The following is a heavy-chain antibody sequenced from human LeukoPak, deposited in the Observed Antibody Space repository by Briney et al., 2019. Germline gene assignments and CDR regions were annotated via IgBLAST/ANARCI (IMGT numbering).Heavy chain of an antibody. CDR2: ISSSGGST. J-gene: IGHJ4*02. V-gene: IGHV3-23*01. CDR1: GFTFSSYA. Sequence: PGGSLRLSCAASGFTFSSYAMSWVRQAPGKGLEWVSAISSSGGSTYYADSVKGRFTISRDNSKNTLYLQMNSLRAQDPAVYCCAKDKGSGSFTDYWGQGTLVTVSS. D-gene: IGHD3-10*01. CDR3: AKDKGSGSFTDY.